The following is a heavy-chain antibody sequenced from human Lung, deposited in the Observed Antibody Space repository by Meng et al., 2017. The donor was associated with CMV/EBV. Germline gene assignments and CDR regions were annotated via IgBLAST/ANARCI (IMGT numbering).Heavy chain of an antibody. CDR2: INPSDGST. Sequence: ASGYTFALNCIHWIRKAPGQGLEWMGEINPSDGSTTYAQKFKGRVTMTRDTSTSTVYMELGSLKSDDTAVYYCARIAPGILSVYYFDHWGQGTLVTVSS. D-gene: IGHD1-1*01. J-gene: IGHJ4*02. CDR3: ARIAPGILSVYYFDH. CDR1: GYTFALNC. V-gene: IGHV1-46*01.